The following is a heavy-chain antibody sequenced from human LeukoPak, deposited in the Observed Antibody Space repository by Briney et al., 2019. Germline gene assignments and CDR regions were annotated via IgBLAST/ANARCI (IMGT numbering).Heavy chain of an antibody. CDR1: GGSISSYY. CDR3: AREGVYCGGDCYSGVFDY. Sequence: PSETLSLTCTVSGGSISSYYWSWIRQPAGKGLEWIGRIYTSGSTNYNPSLKSRVTMSVDTSKNQFSLKLSSVTAADTAVYYCAREGVYCGGDCYSGVFDYWGQGTLVTVSS. D-gene: IGHD2-21*01. J-gene: IGHJ4*02. CDR2: IYTSGST. V-gene: IGHV4-4*07.